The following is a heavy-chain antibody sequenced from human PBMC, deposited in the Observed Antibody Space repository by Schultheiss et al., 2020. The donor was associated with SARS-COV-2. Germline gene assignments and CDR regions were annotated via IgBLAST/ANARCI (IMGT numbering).Heavy chain of an antibody. D-gene: IGHD4-17*01. Sequence: GGSLRLSCAASGFTFSSYWMSWVRQAPGKGLEWVSAISGSGGSTYYADSVKGRFTISRDNAKNSLYLQMNSLRAEDTAVYYCARATIGGHDYGDYGWYFDLWGRGTLVTVSS. CDR3: ARATIGGHDYGDYGWYFDL. V-gene: IGHV3-23*01. CDR1: GFTFSSYW. CDR2: ISGSGGST. J-gene: IGHJ2*01.